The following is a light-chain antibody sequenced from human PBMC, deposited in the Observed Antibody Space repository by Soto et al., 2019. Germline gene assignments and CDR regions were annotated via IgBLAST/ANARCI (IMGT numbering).Light chain of an antibody. J-gene: IGKJ1*01. CDR1: QSATSD. CDR3: QQYSGRWT. V-gene: IGKV3-15*01. Sequence: ESLLAHSASTLSLSPGERATLSCRANQSATSDLAWYQQKPGQAPRLFIYRASTRAPGIPARFSGSGSGTESTLTISSLQSDDFAVYYCQQYSGRWTFGQGTKVDIK. CDR2: RAS.